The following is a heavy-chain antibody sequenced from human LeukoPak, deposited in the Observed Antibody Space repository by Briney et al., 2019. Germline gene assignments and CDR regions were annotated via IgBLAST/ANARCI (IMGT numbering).Heavy chain of an antibody. V-gene: IGHV4-4*02. J-gene: IGHJ5*02. D-gene: IGHD2-2*01. Sequence: SEPLSLTCAVSGGSITSSNWWSWVRQPPGKGLEWMGEIDHSGSTKYNPSLKSRATISVDKSKNQFSLKLTSVTAADTAVYYCARVYKYCSGTSCYRFDPWGQGTLVTVSS. CDR1: GGSITSSNW. CDR3: ARVYKYCSGTSCYRFDP. CDR2: IDHSGST.